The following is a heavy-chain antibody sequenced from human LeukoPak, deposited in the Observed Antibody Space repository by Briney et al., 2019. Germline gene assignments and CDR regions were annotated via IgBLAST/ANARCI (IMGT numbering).Heavy chain of an antibody. CDR3: ARGPSLTTVTTYSYYFDY. J-gene: IGHJ4*02. D-gene: IGHD4-17*01. CDR1: GGSFSGYY. Sequence: SETLSLTCAVCGGSFSGYYWSWIRQPPGKGLEWIGEINHSGSTNYNPSLKSRVTVSVDTSKNQFSLKLSSVTAADTAVYYCARGPSLTTVTTYSYYFDYWGQGTLVTVSS. CDR2: INHSGST. V-gene: IGHV4-34*01.